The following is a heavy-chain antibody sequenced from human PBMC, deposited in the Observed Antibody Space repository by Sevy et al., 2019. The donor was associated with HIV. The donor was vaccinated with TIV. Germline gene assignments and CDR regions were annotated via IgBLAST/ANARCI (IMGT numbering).Heavy chain of an antibody. V-gene: IGHV3-48*04. J-gene: IGHJ5*02. CDR3: ARERVTMVQGVITRWFDP. D-gene: IGHD3-10*01. Sequence: GGSLRLSCAASGFTFISYSMNWVRQAPGKGLEWVSYISSSGSTIYYADSVKGRFTISRDNAKNSLYLQMNSLRAEDTAVYYCARERVTMVQGVITRWFDPWGQGTLVTVSS. CDR2: ISSSGSTI. CDR1: GFTFISYS.